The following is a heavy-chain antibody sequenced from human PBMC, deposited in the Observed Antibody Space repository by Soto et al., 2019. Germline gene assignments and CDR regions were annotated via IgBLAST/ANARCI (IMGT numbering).Heavy chain of an antibody. Sequence: GWSLNISGQGSGYSLTGDWMTWVYRMRGKGLVGMVKIDSSYSYTDDSPSFQGNATISADKSISTAYLQRRSLKASEPALSYCARHTPPRISLDVNRVNWLDPWGHGTLVTVSS. V-gene: IGHV5-10-1*01. J-gene: IGHJ5*02. CDR1: GYSLTGDW. CDR2: IDSSYSYT. CDR3: ARHTPPRISLDVNRVNWLDP. D-gene: IGHD2-2*02.